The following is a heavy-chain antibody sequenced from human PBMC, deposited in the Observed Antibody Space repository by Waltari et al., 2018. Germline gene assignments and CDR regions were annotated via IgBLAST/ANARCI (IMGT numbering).Heavy chain of an antibody. CDR3: ARLLNCAFDF. V-gene: IGHV4-38-2*01. Sequence: QVQLQESGPGLEKPSETLSLTCAVSGYSISSGYYWGWIRQPPGKGLEWVGRIYHSGSTSSNPALKSRVTISVDPSKNPFSLKLSSVTAADTAVYYCARLLNCAFDFWGQGTMVTVSS. D-gene: IGHD2-8*01. CDR1: GYSISSGYY. CDR2: IYHSGST. J-gene: IGHJ3*01.